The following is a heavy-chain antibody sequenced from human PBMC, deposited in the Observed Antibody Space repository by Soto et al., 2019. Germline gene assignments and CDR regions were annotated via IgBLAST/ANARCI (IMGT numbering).Heavy chain of an antibody. CDR3: AREEVAYFGSGSHNWFDP. V-gene: IGHV4-31*03. J-gene: IGHJ5*02. D-gene: IGHD3-10*01. Sequence: QVQLQESGPGLVKPSQTLSLTCTVSGGSVNVGDHYWSWIRQFPGRGLEWIGYISYSGNTYYNPSLKGRVTLSLDISKSQFSLKLASVTAADTAVYYRAREEVAYFGSGSHNWFDPWGQGTLVTVSS. CDR2: ISYSGNT. CDR1: GGSVNVGDHY.